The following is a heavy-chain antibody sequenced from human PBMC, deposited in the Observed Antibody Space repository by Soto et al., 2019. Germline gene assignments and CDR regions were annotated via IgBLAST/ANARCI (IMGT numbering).Heavy chain of an antibody. CDR1: GFTFSSYS. CDR3: ARDFPYDYIWGSTYYFDY. D-gene: IGHD3-16*01. J-gene: IGHJ4*02. CDR2: ISSSSSTI. Sequence: PGGSLRLSCAASGFTFSSYSMNWVRQAPGKGLEWVSYISSSSSTIYYADSVKGRFTISRDNAKNSLYLQMNSLRAEDTAVYYCARDFPYDYIWGSTYYFDYWGQGTLVTVSS. V-gene: IGHV3-48*01.